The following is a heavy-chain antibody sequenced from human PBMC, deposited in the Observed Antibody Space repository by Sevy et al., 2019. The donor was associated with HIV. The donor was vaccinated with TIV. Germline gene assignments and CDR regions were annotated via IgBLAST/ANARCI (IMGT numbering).Heavy chain of an antibody. CDR1: GGSIISYY. D-gene: IGHD1-7*01. V-gene: IGHV4-59*13. J-gene: IGHJ5*02. CDR2: IYYSGST. CDR3: ARAHYNGNYVSSWFDP. Sequence: SETLSLTCTVSGGSIISYYWSWIRQPPGKGLEWIGYIYYSGSTNYNPSLTSRVTISVDTSKNQFSLKLSSVTAADTAVYYWARAHYNGNYVSSWFDPWGQGTLVTVSS.